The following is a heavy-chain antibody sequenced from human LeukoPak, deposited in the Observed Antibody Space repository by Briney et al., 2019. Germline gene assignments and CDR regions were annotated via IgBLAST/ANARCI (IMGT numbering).Heavy chain of an antibody. CDR2: ISSSSSYT. J-gene: IGHJ6*02. D-gene: IGHD3-10*01. Sequence: GGSLRLSCAASGFTFSDYYMSWIRQAPGKGLEWVSYISSSSSYTNYADSVKGRFTISRDNAKNSLYLQMNSLRAEDSAVYYCARDRAQYYYGSGSYRPYYYYGMDVWGQGTTVTVSS. V-gene: IGHV3-11*05. CDR3: ARDRAQYYYGSGSYRPYYYYGMDV. CDR1: GFTFSDYY.